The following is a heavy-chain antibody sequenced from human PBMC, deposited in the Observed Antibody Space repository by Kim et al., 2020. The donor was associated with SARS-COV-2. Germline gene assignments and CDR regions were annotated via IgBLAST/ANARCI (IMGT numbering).Heavy chain of an antibody. CDR1: GGSISSYY. CDR3: AGSSWDTTTFDY. D-gene: IGHD6-13*01. Sequence: SETLSLTCTVSGGSISSYYWSWIRQPPGKGLEWIGYVYYSGSTNYNPSLKTRVTISVDTSKNQFSLKVNSVTAADTAVYYCAGSSWDTTTFDYWGQGTLVTVSS. CDR2: VYYSGST. J-gene: IGHJ4*02. V-gene: IGHV4-59*01.